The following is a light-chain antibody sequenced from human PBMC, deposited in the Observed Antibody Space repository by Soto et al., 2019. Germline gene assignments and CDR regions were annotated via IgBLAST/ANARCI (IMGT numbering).Light chain of an antibody. CDR3: QQYNNWPPWT. CDR2: GAS. J-gene: IGKJ1*01. V-gene: IGKV3-15*01. CDR1: QNIRNN. Sequence: EIVMTQSPATLSLSPGERATLSCRASQNIRNNLAWYQQKPGQAPRLLISGASSRATGVPARFSGSGSGTEFTLTISSLQSADFAVYYCQQYNNWPPWTFGQGTKVEIK.